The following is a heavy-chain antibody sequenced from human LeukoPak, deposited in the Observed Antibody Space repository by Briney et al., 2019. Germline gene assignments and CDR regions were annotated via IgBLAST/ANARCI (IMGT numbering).Heavy chain of an antibody. CDR1: GFIFSNYA. V-gene: IGHV3-23*01. CDR2: ISGSGDTT. J-gene: IGHJ4*02. D-gene: IGHD5-12*01. CDR3: ARAGGYSGYDSDY. Sequence: GGSLRLSCATSGFIFSNYAVNWVRQAPGKGLEWVSIISGSGDTTYYADSVKGRFTISRDNSKNTLYLQMNSLRAEDTAVYYCARAGGYSGYDSDYWGQGTLVTVSS.